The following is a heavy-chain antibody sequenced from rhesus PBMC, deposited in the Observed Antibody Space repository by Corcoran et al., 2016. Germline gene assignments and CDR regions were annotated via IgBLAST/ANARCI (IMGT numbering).Heavy chain of an antibody. V-gene: IGHV1-138*01. CDR3: ARAAFDS. J-gene: IGHJ4*01. CDR2: TNPKTGGA. Sequence: QVQLVQSGAEVKKPGSSVKVSCKASGYTFTDYYMHWVRQAPGQGLECKGETNPKTGGANYAQKFQGRVTMTRDTSTSTAYMELSSLRSEDTAVYYWARAAFDSWGQGVLVTVSS. CDR1: GYTFTDYY.